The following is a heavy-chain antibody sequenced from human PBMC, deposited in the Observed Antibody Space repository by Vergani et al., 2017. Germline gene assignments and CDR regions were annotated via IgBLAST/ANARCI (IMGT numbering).Heavy chain of an antibody. D-gene: IGHD1-1*01. CDR3: ARHTTYTDS. CDR1: EYSFGNYW. V-gene: IGHV5-51*01. Sequence: EVALVQSGPEMRKPGESLKISCKGSEYSFGNYWIGWVRQMPGKGLEWMGIIYPADSDTRYSPSFQGQVTISADKSISTAFLQWDSLKASDPALYYCARHTTYTDSWGQGTLVTVAS. CDR2: IYPADSDT. J-gene: IGHJ4*02.